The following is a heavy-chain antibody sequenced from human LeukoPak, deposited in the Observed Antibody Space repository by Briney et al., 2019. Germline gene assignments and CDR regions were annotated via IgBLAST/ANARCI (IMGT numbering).Heavy chain of an antibody. CDR3: ARNSTYYYDRSTYSYFDD. Sequence: PSETLSLTCTVSGDSIRSSSYYWGWIRQPPGKGLEWIGSIYYSGSTHYNPSLKSRVTISVDTSKEQLSLKLSSGTAADTAMYYSARNSTYYYDRSTYSYFDDWGQGTLVTVSS. J-gene: IGHJ4*02. D-gene: IGHD3-22*01. V-gene: IGHV4-39*01. CDR1: GDSIRSSSYY. CDR2: IYYSGST.